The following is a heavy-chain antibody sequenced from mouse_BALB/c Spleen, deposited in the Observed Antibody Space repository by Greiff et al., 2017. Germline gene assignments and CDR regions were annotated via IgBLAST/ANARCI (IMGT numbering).Heavy chain of an antibody. J-gene: IGHJ4*01. CDR2: ISSGGST. CDR1: GFTFSSYA. D-gene: IGHD2-14*01. CDR3: ARGVGYGAMDY. Sequence: DVKLVESGGGLVKPGGSLKLSCAASGFTFSSYAMSWVRQTPEKRLEWVASISSGGSTYYPDSVKGRFTISRDNARNILYLQMSSLRSEDTAMYYCARGVGYGAMDYWGQGTSVTVSS. V-gene: IGHV5-6-5*01.